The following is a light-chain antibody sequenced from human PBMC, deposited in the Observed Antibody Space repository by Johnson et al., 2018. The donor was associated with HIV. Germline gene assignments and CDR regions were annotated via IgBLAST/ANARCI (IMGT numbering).Light chain of an antibody. J-gene: IGLJ1*01. Sequence: QSVLTQPPSVSAAPGQKVTISCSGSSSDMGNYAVSWYQQLPGTAPKLLIYENNKRPSGIPDRFSGSKSGTSATLGITGLQTGDEADYYCGTWDSGLGAHYVFGTGTKVTVL. CDR2: ENN. CDR3: GTWDSGLGAHYV. CDR1: SSDMGNYA. V-gene: IGLV1-51*02.